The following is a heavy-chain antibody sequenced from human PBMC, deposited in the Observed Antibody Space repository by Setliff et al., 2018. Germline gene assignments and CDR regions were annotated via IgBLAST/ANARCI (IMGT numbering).Heavy chain of an antibody. CDR3: AKDVGDGYGVDAYASGGFDI. V-gene: IGHV4-38-2*02. CDR2: IFHSGRS. D-gene: IGHD5-18*01. J-gene: IGHJ3*02. CDR1: GYTISSAYY. Sequence: PSETLSLTCAVSGYTISSAYYWGWLRQTPGKGLEWIGSIFHSGRSYYNPSLKSRVTMSVDTSKSQFSLKLSSVTAADTAVYYCAKDVGDGYGVDAYASGGFDIWGQGTLVTVSS.